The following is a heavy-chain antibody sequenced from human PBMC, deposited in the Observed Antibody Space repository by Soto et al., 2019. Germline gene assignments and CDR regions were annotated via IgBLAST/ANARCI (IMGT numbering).Heavy chain of an antibody. CDR2: IRSKAYGGTT. CDR3: TRGDSSSWYDYYSGMDV. Sequence: GGSLRLSCTASGFTFGDYAMSWFRQAPGKGLEWVGFIRSKAYGGTTEYAASVKGRFTISRDDSKSIAYLQMNSLKTEDTAVYYCTRGDSSSWYDYYSGMDVWGQGTTVTVS. CDR1: GFTFGDYA. V-gene: IGHV3-49*03. J-gene: IGHJ6*02. D-gene: IGHD6-13*01.